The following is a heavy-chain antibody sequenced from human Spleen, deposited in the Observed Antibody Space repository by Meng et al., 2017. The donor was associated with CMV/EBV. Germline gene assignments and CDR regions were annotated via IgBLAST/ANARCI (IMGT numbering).Heavy chain of an antibody. V-gene: IGHV3-48*04. J-gene: IGHJ6*02. CDR3: ASGSGMDV. CDR2: ISSSSSTI. Sequence: GESLKISCVATGFTFSSYSMNWVRQAPGKGLEWVSYISSSSSTIYYADSVKGRFTISRDNAKNSLYLQMNSLRAEDTAVYYCASGSGMDVWGQGTTVTVSS. D-gene: IGHD1-26*01. CDR1: GFTFSSYS.